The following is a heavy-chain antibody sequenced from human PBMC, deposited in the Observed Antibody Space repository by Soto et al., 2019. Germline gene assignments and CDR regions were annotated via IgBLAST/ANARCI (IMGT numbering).Heavy chain of an antibody. D-gene: IGHD3-22*01. Sequence: LETLSLTXSVSGRPISEINSYWAWIHQTPGEGLEWIGTIHHTGSTYYNPSLQSRLTISVDTAKNQFCLRLSSVTAADTAVYYCARHTRDTMILDYGVDVWGQGTMVTVSS. CDR2: IHHTGST. J-gene: IGHJ6*02. V-gene: IGHV4-39*01. CDR3: ARHTRDTMILDYGVDV. CDR1: GRPISEINSY.